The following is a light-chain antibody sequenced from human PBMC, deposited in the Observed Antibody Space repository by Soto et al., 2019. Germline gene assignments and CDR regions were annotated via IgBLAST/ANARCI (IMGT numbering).Light chain of an antibody. Sequence: DIQMTQSPSSLSESVGDRVTITCRASQGISNFLAWHQQKPGKVPKLLIYAASTLQSGVPSRFSGSGSGTDCTLTITSLQPEEVASYYCQKYNSDPWPFSQGTKVEIK. CDR2: AAS. CDR3: QKYNSDPWP. V-gene: IGKV1-27*01. CDR1: QGISNF. J-gene: IGKJ1*01.